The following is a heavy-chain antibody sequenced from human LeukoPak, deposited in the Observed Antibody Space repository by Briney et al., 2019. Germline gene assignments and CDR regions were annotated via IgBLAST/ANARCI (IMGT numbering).Heavy chain of an antibody. J-gene: IGHJ6*02. V-gene: IGHV1-46*01. D-gene: IGHD4-11*01. CDR3: ARDGATVAAENYYYYGMDV. CDR1: GYTFTSYY. Sequence: EASVKVSCKASGYTFTSYYMHWVRQAPGQGLEWMGIINPSGGSTSYAQKFQGRVTMTRDTSISTAYMELSRLRSDDTAVYYCARDGATVAAENYYYYGMDVWGQGTTVTVSS. CDR2: INPSGGST.